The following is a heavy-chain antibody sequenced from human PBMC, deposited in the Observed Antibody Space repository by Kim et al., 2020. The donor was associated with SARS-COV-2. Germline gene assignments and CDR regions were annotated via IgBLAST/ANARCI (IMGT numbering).Heavy chain of an antibody. CDR3: ARDAQNPRRHYYDIKRYFDL. Sequence: ASVKVSCKASGYTFTSYGISWVRQAPGQGLEWMGWISAYNGNTNYAQKLQGRVTMTTDTSTSTAYMELRSLRSDDTAVYYCARDAQNPRRHYYDIKRYFDLWGRGTLVTVSS. V-gene: IGHV1-18*01. J-gene: IGHJ2*01. CDR2: ISAYNGNT. CDR1: GYTFTSYG. D-gene: IGHD3-22*01.